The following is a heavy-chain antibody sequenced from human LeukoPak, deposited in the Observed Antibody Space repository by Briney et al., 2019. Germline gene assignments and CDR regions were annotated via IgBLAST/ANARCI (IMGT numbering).Heavy chain of an antibody. CDR3: ARGNMITFGGVIVIIGEFDY. CDR2: IIPIFGTA. D-gene: IGHD3-16*02. V-gene: IGHV1-69*13. J-gene: IGHJ4*02. CDR1: GGTFSIYA. Sequence: SVKVSCKASGGTFSIYAISWVRQAPGQGLEWMGGIIPIFGTANYAQKFQGRVTITADESTSTAYMELSSLRSEDTAVYYCARGNMITFGGVIVIIGEFDYWGQGTLVTVSS.